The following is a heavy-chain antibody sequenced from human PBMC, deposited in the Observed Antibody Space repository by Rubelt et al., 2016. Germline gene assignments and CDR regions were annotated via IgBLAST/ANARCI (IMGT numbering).Heavy chain of an antibody. CDR2: IYYSGST. D-gene: IGHD3-22*01. J-gene: IGHJ6*03. V-gene: IGHV4-39*07. CDR3: ARAVSYYDSSGYGYYYYMDV. CDR1: GGSISSSSYY. Sequence: QLQLQESGPGLVKPSETLSLTCTVSGGSISSSSYYWGWIRQPPGKGLEWIGSIYYSGSTYYNPSLKSRVPISVDTSKNQFSLKLSSVTAADTAVYYCARAVSYYDSSGYGYYYYMDVWGKGTTGTVSS.